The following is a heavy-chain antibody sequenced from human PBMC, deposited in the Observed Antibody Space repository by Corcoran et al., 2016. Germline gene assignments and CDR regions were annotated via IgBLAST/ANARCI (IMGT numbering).Heavy chain of an antibody. J-gene: IGHJ3*02. Sequence: QVQLVESGGGVVQPGRSLRLSCAASGFTFSSYGMHWVRQAPGKGLEWVAVISYDGSNKYYADSVKGRFTISRDNSKNTLYLQMNSLRAEDTDVYYCAKEGAYYDSSRAFDIWGQGTMVTVSS. CDR1: GFTFSSYG. V-gene: IGHV3-30*18. CDR2: ISYDGSNK. D-gene: IGHD3-22*01. CDR3: AKEGAYYDSSRAFDI.